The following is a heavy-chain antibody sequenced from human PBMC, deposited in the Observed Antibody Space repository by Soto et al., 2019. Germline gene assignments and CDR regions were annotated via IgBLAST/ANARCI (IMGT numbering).Heavy chain of an antibody. Sequence: GGSLRLSCAASGFTSSNYGMHWVRQAPGKGLEWVAFIWYDGGNKYYAESVKGRFTISRDNSKNTLYLQMNSLRAEDTAVYYCARDGDVNTGFGKDYWGQGTLVTVSS. CDR2: IWYDGGNK. J-gene: IGHJ4*02. CDR3: ARDGDVNTGFGKDY. CDR1: GFTSSNYG. D-gene: IGHD3-16*01. V-gene: IGHV3-33*01.